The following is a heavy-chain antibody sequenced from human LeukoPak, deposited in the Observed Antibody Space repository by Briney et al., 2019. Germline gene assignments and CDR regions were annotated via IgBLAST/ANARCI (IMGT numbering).Heavy chain of an antibody. J-gene: IGHJ4*02. CDR1: GYTFTGYY. V-gene: IGHV1-46*01. D-gene: IGHD6-13*01. CDR3: ARDQSPFRLIAAYPDY. Sequence: GASVKVSCKASGYTFTGYYMHWVRQAPGQGLEWMGVIKTKDDSTTYAQKFQGRVTMTSDTSTNTVYMELSSLRSEDTAVYYCARDQSPFRLIAAYPDYWGLGTLVTVSS. CDR2: IKTKDDST.